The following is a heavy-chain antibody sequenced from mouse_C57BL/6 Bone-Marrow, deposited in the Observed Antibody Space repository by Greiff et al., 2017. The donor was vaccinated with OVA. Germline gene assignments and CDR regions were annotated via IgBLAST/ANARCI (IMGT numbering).Heavy chain of an antibody. D-gene: IGHD2-1*01. CDR2: SRNKANDYTT. V-gene: IGHV7-1*01. CDR3: ARYSPGNYNAMDY. CDR1: GFTFSDFY. Sequence: EVQVVESGGGLVQSGRSLRLSCATSGFTFSDFYMEWVRQAPGKGLEWIAASRNKANDYTTEYSASVKGRFIVSRATSKGILYLQMNALRAEDTAIYDCARYSPGNYNAMDYWGQGTSVTVSS. J-gene: IGHJ4*01.